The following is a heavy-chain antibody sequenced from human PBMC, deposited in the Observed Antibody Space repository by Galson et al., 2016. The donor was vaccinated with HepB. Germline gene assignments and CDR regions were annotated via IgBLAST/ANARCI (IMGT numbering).Heavy chain of an antibody. J-gene: IGHJ1*01. CDR3: AVRYSSIWYFQH. V-gene: IGHV3-53*01. CDR1: GFIVSSND. Sequence: SLRLSCAASGFIVSSNDMSWVRQAPGKGLEWVSVLYSGGGTYYADSVKGRFTISRDNSKNTLYLQMNSLGAEDTAIYYCAVRYSSIWYFQHWGRGTLVTVSS. D-gene: IGHD6-13*01. CDR2: LYSGGGT.